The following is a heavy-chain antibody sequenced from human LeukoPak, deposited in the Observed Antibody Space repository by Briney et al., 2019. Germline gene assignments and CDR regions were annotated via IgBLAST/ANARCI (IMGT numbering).Heavy chain of an antibody. CDR2: IYYSGST. CDR1: GGSISSYY. CDR3: ARVGIVVVPAAMRKNYYYYMDV. Sequence: SETLSLTCTVSGGSISSYYWSWIRQPPGKGLEWIGCIYYSGSTNYNPSLKSRVTISVDTSKNQFSLKLSSVTAADTAVYYCARVGIVVVPAAMRKNYYYYMDVWGKGTTVTVSS. J-gene: IGHJ6*03. V-gene: IGHV4-59*01. D-gene: IGHD2-2*03.